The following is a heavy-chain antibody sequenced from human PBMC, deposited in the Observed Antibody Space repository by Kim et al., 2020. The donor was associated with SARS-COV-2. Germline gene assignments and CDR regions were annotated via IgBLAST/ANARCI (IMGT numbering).Heavy chain of an antibody. Sequence: GGSLRLSCVASGFTFSSYSMNWVRQAPGKGLEWVSSISSSSSYIYYADSVKGRFTISRDNAKNSLYLQMNSLRAEDTAVYYCARDCRVSSSRYNRFDPWGQGTLVTVSS. CDR1: GFTFSSYS. CDR2: ISSSSSYI. CDR3: ARDCRVSSSRYNRFDP. D-gene: IGHD6-13*01. J-gene: IGHJ5*02. V-gene: IGHV3-21*01.